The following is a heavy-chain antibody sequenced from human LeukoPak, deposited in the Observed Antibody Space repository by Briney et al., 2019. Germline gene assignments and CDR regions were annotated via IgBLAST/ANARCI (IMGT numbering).Heavy chain of an antibody. CDR3: ARQPEGTWFDR. CDR2: IDPSDSYT. Sequence: GESLQISCQGSGSTFTSNWSSWVRQLPGKGLEWRGRIDPSDSYTNYSPSFQGHVTISANKSISTAYLQWSSLKASDTAMYYCARQPEGTWFDRWGQGTLVTVSS. J-gene: IGHJ5*02. V-gene: IGHV5-10-1*01. CDR1: GSTFTSNW. D-gene: IGHD1-1*01.